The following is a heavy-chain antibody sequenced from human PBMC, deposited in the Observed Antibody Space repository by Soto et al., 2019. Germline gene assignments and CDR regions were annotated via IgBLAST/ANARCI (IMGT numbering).Heavy chain of an antibody. CDR3: TRVRDYYDSSGPGRFYFDY. D-gene: IGHD3-22*01. Sequence: GGSLRLSCTASGFTVGDYAMSWFRQAPGKGLEWVGFIRSKAYGGTTEYAASVKGRFTISRDDSKSIAYLQMNSLKTEDTAVYYCTRVRDYYDSSGPGRFYFDYWGQGTLVTVSS. CDR1: GFTVGDYA. J-gene: IGHJ4*02. V-gene: IGHV3-49*03. CDR2: IRSKAYGGTT.